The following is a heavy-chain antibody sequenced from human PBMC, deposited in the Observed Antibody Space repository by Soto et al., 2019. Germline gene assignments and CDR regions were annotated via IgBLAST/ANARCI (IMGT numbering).Heavy chain of an antibody. V-gene: IGHV4-30-2*01. CDR1: GVSISSGTFS. Sequence: PSDTLSLTCAVSGVSISSGTFSWTWIRQPPGKGLEFIGSIYYTGGTYYNPSLKSRVTISLDRSKNQFSLNLSSVAAADTAMYYCARATFFRKGSYDATDYYFFEYWGQGTLVTVSS. D-gene: IGHD3-22*01. CDR3: ARATFFRKGSYDATDYYFFEY. CDR2: IYYTGGT. J-gene: IGHJ4*02.